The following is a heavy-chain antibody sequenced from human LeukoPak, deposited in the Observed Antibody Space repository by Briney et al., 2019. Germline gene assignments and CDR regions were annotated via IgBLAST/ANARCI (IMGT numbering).Heavy chain of an antibody. D-gene: IGHD4-17*01. Sequence: SETLSLTCTVSGGSISSYYWSWIRQPPGKGLGWIGYIYYSGSTNYNPSLKGRVTISVDTSKNQFSLKLSSVTAADTAVYYCARHPGDYGDYNWFDPWGQGTLVTVSS. CDR2: IYYSGST. J-gene: IGHJ5*02. CDR3: ARHPGDYGDYNWFDP. CDR1: GGSISSYY. V-gene: IGHV4-59*08.